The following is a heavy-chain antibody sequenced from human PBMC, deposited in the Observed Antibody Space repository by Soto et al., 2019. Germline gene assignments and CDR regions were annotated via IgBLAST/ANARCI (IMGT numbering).Heavy chain of an antibody. J-gene: IGHJ6*03. D-gene: IGHD2-2*01. CDR2: TYYRSKWYN. V-gene: IGHV6-1*01. Sequence: SQTLSLTCAISGDSVSSNTAACNWIRQSPSRGLEWLGRTYYRSKWYNDYAVSVKSRITINPDTSKNQFYLQLNSVTPEDTAVYYCARDKGSSSIDYYYYMAVWGKGTTVTVSS. CDR1: GDSVSSNTAA. CDR3: ARDKGSSSIDYYYYMAV.